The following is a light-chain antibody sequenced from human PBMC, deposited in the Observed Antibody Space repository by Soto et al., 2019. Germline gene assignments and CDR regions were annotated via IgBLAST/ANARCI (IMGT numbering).Light chain of an antibody. J-gene: IGKJ5*01. CDR1: QNINSY. Sequence: DIQMTRYPSSLSASVGDRVTITCRASQNINSYLNWYQHKPGKAPNLLIYAASSLQSGVPSRFSGSGSGTHFTLTISSLQPEDSAIYYCQQSYNNPTFGQGTRLEIK. CDR3: QQSYNNPT. CDR2: AAS. V-gene: IGKV1-39*01.